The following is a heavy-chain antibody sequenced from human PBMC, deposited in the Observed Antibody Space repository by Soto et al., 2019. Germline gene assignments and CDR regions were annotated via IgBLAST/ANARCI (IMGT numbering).Heavy chain of an antibody. D-gene: IGHD2-2*01. Sequence: PSETLSLTCTVSGGSVSSGSYFWSWIRQPPGKGLEWIGYIYYSGSTNYNPSLKSRVTISVDTSKNQFSLNLRSVTAADTAVYYCARVAYCISTNCPPWGAYFYGSGSQPPPGRFFDYWGQGTLVTVSS. V-gene: IGHV4-61*01. J-gene: IGHJ4*02. CDR1: GGSVSSGSYF. CDR3: ARVAYCISTNCPPWGAYFYGSGSQPPPGRFFDY. CDR2: IYYSGST.